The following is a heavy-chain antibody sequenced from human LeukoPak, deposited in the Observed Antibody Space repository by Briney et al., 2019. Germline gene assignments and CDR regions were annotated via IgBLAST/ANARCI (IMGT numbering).Heavy chain of an antibody. CDR3: ARLSTVTTSFDY. J-gene: IGHJ4*02. CDR2: IYTSGST. V-gene: IGHV4-4*07. D-gene: IGHD4-17*01. CDR1: GGSISSYY. Sequence: KASETLSLTCTVSGGSISSYYWSWIRQPAGKGLEWIGHIYTSGSTKYNPSLKGRVTMSVDTSKNQFSLKLSSVTAADTAVYYCARLSTVTTSFDYWGQGTLVTVSS.